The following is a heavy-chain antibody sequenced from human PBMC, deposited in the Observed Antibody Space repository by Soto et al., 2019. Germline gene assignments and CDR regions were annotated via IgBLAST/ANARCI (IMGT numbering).Heavy chain of an antibody. CDR3: VKRSLLVART. V-gene: IGHV4-4*02. D-gene: IGHD1-26*01. CDR1: GGSISSSNW. Sequence: SETLSLTCAVSGGSISSSNWWSWVRQPPGKGLEWIGEIYHSGSTNYNPSLKSRVTISADTSKNQFSLSLNSVTAADTAVYYSVKRSLLVARTWGQRIQVAVPS. J-gene: IGHJ4*02. CDR2: IYHSGST.